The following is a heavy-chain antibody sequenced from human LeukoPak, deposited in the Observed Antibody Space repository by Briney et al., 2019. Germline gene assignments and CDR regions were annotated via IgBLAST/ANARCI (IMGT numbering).Heavy chain of an antibody. Sequence: GGSLRLSCAASGFTFSDYYMSWIRQAPGKGLEWVSYISHSGRTMYYADSVKGRFTISRDNAKNSLYLQMNSLRAGDTGVDYCSRGSIGRGNIGNDIDLWGKGTTVTVSS. CDR2: ISHSGRTM. J-gene: IGHJ6*03. D-gene: IGHD2/OR15-2a*01. CDR1: GFTFSDYY. CDR3: SRGSIGRGNIGNDIDL. V-gene: IGHV3-11*01.